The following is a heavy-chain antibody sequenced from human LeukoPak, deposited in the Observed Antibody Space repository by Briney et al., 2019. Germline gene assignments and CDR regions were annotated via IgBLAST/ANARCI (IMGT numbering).Heavy chain of an antibody. D-gene: IGHD3-10*01. CDR3: ARDLTMVRGRFDP. J-gene: IGHJ5*02. CDR1: GYSISSGYY. CDR2: IYHSGST. Sequence: SETLSLTCTVSGYSISSGYYWGWIRQPPGKGLEWIGSIYHSGSTYYNPSLKSRATISVDTSKNQFSLKLSSVTAADTAVYYCARDLTMVRGRFDPWGQGTLVTVSS. V-gene: IGHV4-38-2*02.